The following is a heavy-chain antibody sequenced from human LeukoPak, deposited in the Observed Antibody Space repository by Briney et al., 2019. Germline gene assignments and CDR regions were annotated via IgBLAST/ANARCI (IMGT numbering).Heavy chain of an antibody. J-gene: IGHJ3*02. CDR2: ISGSGDST. Sequence: GGSLRLSCAASGFTFSSFAMSWVRQAPGKGLEWVSTISGSGDSTNYADSVKGRFIISRDNSKNTLYLQMNSLRAEDTAVYYCAKTYAFDIWGQGTLVTVSS. V-gene: IGHV3-23*01. CDR1: GFTFSSFA. CDR3: AKTYAFDI.